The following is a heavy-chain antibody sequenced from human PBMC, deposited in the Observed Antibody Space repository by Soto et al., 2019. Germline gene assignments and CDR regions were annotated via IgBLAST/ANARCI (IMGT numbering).Heavy chain of an antibody. V-gene: IGHV3-15*07. CDR1: GFTFSNVW. CDR2: IKSKIDGETT. CDR3: TPLALKYVSGWYDFSD. J-gene: IGHJ4*02. D-gene: IGHD6-19*01. Sequence: EAQLVESGGGLVKPGGSLRLSCAASGFTFSNVWMHWVRQAPGKGLEWVGRIKSKIDGETTDYAAPGKGRFSISRDNSKNTLYLQMNSLKTEDTAVYYCTPLALKYVSGWYDFSDWGRGTLVTVSS.